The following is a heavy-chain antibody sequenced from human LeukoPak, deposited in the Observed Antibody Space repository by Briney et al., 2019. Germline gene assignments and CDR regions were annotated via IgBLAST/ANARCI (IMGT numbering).Heavy chain of an antibody. V-gene: IGHV4-30-4*01. CDR2: XYYSGST. CDR3: ACTPYNPWMWKSLEY. CDR1: XXXXSXXDYX. D-gene: IGHD2-15*01. J-gene: IGHJ4*02. Sequence: QXLXLTCTXXXXXXSXXDYXXXWXXXXXXXXXXXXXXXYYSGSTYYHPSLNSRVTISVDTSKNQFSLKPSSVTAADTAVYYCACTPYNPWMWKSLEYWGQGTLVTVSS.